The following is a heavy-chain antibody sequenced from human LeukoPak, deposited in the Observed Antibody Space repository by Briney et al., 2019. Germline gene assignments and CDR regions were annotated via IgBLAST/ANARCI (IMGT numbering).Heavy chain of an antibody. Sequence: GGSLRLSCAASGFTFSSYAMHWVRQAPAKSLAWVAVISYVGSHKYYVDSVKGRFTISRYNSKITLYLQMNTLTAEDTAVYYCATDRGDGYNYFDYWGQGTLVTASP. D-gene: IGHD5-24*01. J-gene: IGHJ4*02. CDR2: ISYVGSHK. CDR1: GFTFSSYA. V-gene: IGHV3-30-3*01. CDR3: ATDRGDGYNYFDY.